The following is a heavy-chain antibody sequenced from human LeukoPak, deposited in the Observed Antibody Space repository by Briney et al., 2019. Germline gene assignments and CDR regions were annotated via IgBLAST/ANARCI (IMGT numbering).Heavy chain of an antibody. J-gene: IGHJ3*01. CDR1: GGSFSGYY. Sequence: PSETLSLTCAVYGGSFSGYYWSWIRQPPGKGLEWIGEINHSGSTNYNPSLKSRVTISVDTSKNQFSLKLSSVTAADTAVYYCARLGAVAVRPWGQGTMVTVSS. CDR2: INHSGST. CDR3: ARLGAVAVRP. D-gene: IGHD6-19*01. V-gene: IGHV4-34*01.